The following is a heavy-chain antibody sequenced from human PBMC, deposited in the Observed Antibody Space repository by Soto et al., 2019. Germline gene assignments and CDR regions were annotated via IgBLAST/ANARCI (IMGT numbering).Heavy chain of an antibody. CDR2: INWNSGSI. D-gene: IGHD6-13*01. J-gene: IGHJ1*01. CDR1: GFTFDDYA. Sequence: LRLSCAASGFTFDDYAMHWVRQVPGKGLEWVSGINWNSGSIGYGDSVKGRFAISRDNAKNSLHLQMNSPSAEDTAFYYCVKDESINWYSGHFRHWGQGTLVTVSS. CDR3: VKDESINWYSGHFRH. V-gene: IGHV3-9*01.